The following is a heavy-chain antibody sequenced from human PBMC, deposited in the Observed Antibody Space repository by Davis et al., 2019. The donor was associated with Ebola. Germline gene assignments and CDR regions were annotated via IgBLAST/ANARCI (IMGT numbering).Heavy chain of an antibody. J-gene: IGHJ4*02. CDR1: GFTFSSYW. Sequence: GESLKISCAASGFTFSSYWMSWVRQAPGKGLEWVANIKQDGSEKYYVDSVKGRFTISRDNAKNSLYLQMNSLRDEDTAVYYCAKGGLRVVPAALWGQGTLVTVSS. CDR3: AKGGLRVVPAAL. V-gene: IGHV3-7*03. D-gene: IGHD2-2*01. CDR2: IKQDGSEK.